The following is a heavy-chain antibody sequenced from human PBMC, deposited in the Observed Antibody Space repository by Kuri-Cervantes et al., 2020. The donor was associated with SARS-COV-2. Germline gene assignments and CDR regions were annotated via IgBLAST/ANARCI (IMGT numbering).Heavy chain of an antibody. J-gene: IGHJ6*02. Sequence: GGSLRLSCAASGFTFSSYSMNWVRQAPGKGLEWVSYISSSSSTIYYADSVKGRFTISRDNAKNSLYLQMNSLRAEDTAVCYCARDYYDFWSGYYVPYYYYYYGMDVWGQGTTVTVSS. CDR3: ARDYYDFWSGYYVPYYYYYYGMDV. CDR1: GFTFSSYS. V-gene: IGHV3-48*01. D-gene: IGHD3-3*01. CDR2: ISSSSSTI.